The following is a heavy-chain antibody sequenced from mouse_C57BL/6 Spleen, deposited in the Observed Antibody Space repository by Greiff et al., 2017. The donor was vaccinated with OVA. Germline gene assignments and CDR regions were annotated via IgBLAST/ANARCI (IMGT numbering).Heavy chain of an antibody. CDR2: ISDGGSYT. V-gene: IGHV5-4*03. CDR3: ARGDGIDAMDY. CDR1: GFTFSSYA. D-gene: IGHD1-1*01. J-gene: IGHJ4*01. Sequence: EVKLVESGGGLVKPGGSLKLSCAASGFTFSSYAMSWVRQTPEKRLEWVATISDGGSYTYYPDNVKGRFTISRDNAKNNLYLQMSHLKSEDTAMYYCARGDGIDAMDYWGQGTSVTVSS.